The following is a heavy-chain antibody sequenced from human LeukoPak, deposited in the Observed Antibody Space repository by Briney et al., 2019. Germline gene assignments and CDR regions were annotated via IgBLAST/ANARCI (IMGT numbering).Heavy chain of an antibody. D-gene: IGHD3-16*01. Sequence: GGSLRLSCVTSGFSFSSFWMNWVRQAPGKGLEWVANIKGDGSEKYYVDSVKGRFTISRDNAKNSLYLQMNSLRAEDTAVYYCARHADPRGESLFDYWGQGTLVTVSS. CDR2: IKGDGSEK. V-gene: IGHV3-7*03. CDR3: ARHADPRGESLFDY. J-gene: IGHJ4*02. CDR1: GFSFSSFW.